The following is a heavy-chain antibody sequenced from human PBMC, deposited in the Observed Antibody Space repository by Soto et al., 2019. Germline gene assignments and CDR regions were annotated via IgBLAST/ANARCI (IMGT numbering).Heavy chain of an antibody. CDR3: ARVIAARPSNWFDP. Sequence: PSETLSLTCTVSGGSISSYYWSWIRQPAGKGLELIGRIYYSGSTNYNPSLKSRVTISVDTSKNQFSLKLSSVTAADTAVYYCARVIAARPSNWFDPWGQGTLVTVSS. D-gene: IGHD6-6*01. J-gene: IGHJ5*02. V-gene: IGHV4-4*07. CDR2: IYYSGST. CDR1: GGSISSYY.